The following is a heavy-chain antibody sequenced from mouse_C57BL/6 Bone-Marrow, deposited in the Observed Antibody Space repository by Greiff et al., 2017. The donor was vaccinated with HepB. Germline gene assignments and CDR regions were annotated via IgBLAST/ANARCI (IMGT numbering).Heavy chain of an antibody. J-gene: IGHJ2*01. Sequence: QVQLQQSGAELVRPGASVTLSCKASGYTLTDYEMHWVKQTPVHGLEWIGAIDPETGGTAYNQKFKGKAILTADKSSSTAYMELRSLTSEDSAVYYCTSITTVVFDYWGQGTTLTVSS. CDR3: TSITTVVFDY. V-gene: IGHV1-15*01. D-gene: IGHD1-1*01. CDR2: IDPETGGT. CDR1: GYTLTDYE.